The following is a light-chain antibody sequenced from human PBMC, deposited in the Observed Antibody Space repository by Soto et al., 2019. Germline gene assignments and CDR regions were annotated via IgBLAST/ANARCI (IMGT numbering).Light chain of an antibody. CDR3: AAWDDSLDGSVV. V-gene: IGLV1-44*01. J-gene: IGLJ2*01. CDR2: SNN. CDR1: SSNIGSKT. Sequence: QAVVTQPPSASGTPGQRVTISCSGSSSNIGSKTVNWYRQLPGTAPKLLIYSNNQRPSGVPDRFSGSKSGTSASLAISGLQSEDEADYYCAAWDDSLDGSVVFGGGTKLTVL.